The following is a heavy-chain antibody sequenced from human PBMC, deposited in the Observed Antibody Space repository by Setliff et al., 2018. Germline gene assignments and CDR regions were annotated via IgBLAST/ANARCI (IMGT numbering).Heavy chain of an antibody. Sequence: ATVKVSCKASGYTFTGYYMHWVRQAPGQGLEWMGWINPNSGGTNYAQKFQGRVTMTRDTSISTAYMELSRLRSDDTAVYYCARGGGSSSWYDAFDIWGQGTMVTVSS. CDR2: INPNSGGT. V-gene: IGHV1-2*02. J-gene: IGHJ3*02. CDR1: GYTFTGYY. CDR3: ARGGGSSSWYDAFDI. D-gene: IGHD6-13*01.